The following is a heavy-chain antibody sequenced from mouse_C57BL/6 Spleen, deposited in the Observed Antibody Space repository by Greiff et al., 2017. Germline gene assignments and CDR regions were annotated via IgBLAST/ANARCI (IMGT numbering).Heavy chain of an antibody. D-gene: IGHD1-1*01. CDR3: AYGSSYVNAMGY. CDR2: IDPSDSYT. J-gene: IGHJ4*01. Sequence: QVQLQQPGAELVMPGASVKLSCKASCYTFTSFWMHWVKPRPGQGLEWIGEIDPSDSYTNYNQKVKGKSTWTVDKSTSTAYMQLSSLTSEDSAVYYCAYGSSYVNAMGYWGQGTSVTVSS. V-gene: IGHV1-69*01. CDR1: CYTFTSFW.